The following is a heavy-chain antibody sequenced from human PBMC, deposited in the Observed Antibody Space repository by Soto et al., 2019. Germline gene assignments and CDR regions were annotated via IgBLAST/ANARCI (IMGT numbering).Heavy chain of an antibody. D-gene: IGHD3-22*01. CDR3: ARGSPHYYDSSGEGDY. V-gene: IGHV1-8*01. CDR1: GYTFTSYD. Sequence: QVQLVQSGAEVKKPGASVKVSCKASGYTFTSYDINWVRQATGQGLEWMGWMNPNSGNTGYAQKFQGRVTMTRTTSISTAYMELSSLRSEDTAVYYCARGSPHYYDSSGEGDYWGQGTLVTVS. J-gene: IGHJ4*02. CDR2: MNPNSGNT.